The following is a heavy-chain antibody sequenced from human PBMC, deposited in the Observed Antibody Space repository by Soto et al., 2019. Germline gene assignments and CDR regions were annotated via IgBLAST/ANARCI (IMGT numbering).Heavy chain of an antibody. V-gene: IGHV1-18*01. Sequence: QVQLVQSGAEVKKPGASVKVSCKASGYTFTSYGISWVRQAPGQGLEWMGWISPYNGNTNYAQKLQGRVTMTTDTASMTAYMDLRSLRSDDTAVYYCARGIGGLFGVAYYYGMHVWGQGTTGTVSS. CDR3: ARGIGGLFGVAYYYGMHV. J-gene: IGHJ6*02. CDR1: GYTFTSYG. D-gene: IGHD3-16*01. CDR2: ISPYNGNT.